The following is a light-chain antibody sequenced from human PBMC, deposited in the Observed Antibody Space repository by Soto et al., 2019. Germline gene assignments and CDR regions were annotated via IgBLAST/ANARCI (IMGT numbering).Light chain of an antibody. V-gene: IGKV3-11*01. Sequence: DIVLTQSPDTLSLSPGEIVTLSCKASQLINTYVAWYQHRPGQGPRLLIYTASKRATGIPARFSGSGSGTYSTLTISSLEPEDFGLQSGQQRHTWPTTYGGGAKVEI. CDR1: QLINTY. J-gene: IGKJ4*01. CDR3: QQRHTWPTT. CDR2: TAS.